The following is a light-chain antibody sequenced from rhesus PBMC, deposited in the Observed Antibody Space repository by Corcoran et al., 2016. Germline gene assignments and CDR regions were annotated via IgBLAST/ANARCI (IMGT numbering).Light chain of an antibody. CDR2: AAS. CDR3: LQYNSDPFT. V-gene: IGKV1-43*02. J-gene: IGKJ3*01. Sequence: DIQMTQSPSSLSASVGDRVTITCRASQGIDTYLNWYQQKPGEAPKRRNYAASNLESGVPSRFSGSGYRTDFTLTISSLQPEDFATYYCLQYNSDPFTFGPGTTLDIK. CDR1: QGIDTY.